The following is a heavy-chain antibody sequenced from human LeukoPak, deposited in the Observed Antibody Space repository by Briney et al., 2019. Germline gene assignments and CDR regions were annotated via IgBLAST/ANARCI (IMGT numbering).Heavy chain of an antibody. D-gene: IGHD2-15*01. V-gene: IGHV3-23*01. Sequence: GSLRLSCVASGFAFSSFAVSWVRQAPGKGLEWVSGLTGSGSTYHADSVKGRFTISRDNSKNTLSLQMNSLRAEDTAVYYCAKINGWRLYDYCMDVWGKGTTVTVSS. CDR1: GFAFSSFA. J-gene: IGHJ6*03. CDR3: AKINGWRLYDYCMDV. CDR2: LTGSGST.